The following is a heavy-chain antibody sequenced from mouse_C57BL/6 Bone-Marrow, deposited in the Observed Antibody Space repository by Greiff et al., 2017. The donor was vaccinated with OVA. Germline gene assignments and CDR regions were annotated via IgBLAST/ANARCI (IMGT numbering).Heavy chain of an antibody. CDR3: ARGSTTVVAPGFAY. Sequence: EVQLVESGPGLVKPSQSLSLTCPVTGYSITSGYYWNWIRQFPGNKLEWMGYISYDGSNNYNPSLINRISITRDTSKNQIYLKLNSVTTEDTATYYSARGSTTVVAPGFAYWGQGTLVTVSA. CDR1: GYSITSGYY. CDR2: ISYDGSN. D-gene: IGHD1-1*01. V-gene: IGHV3-6*01. J-gene: IGHJ3*01.